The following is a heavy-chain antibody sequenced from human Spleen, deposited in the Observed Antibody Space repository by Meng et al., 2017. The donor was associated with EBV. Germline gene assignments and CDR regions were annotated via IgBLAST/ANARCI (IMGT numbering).Heavy chain of an antibody. CDR2: INRSGSF. J-gene: IGHJ4*02. V-gene: IGHV4-34*01. CDR1: GGSFRGYY. D-gene: IGHD2-15*01. Sequence: GPLQQWGPGSLKPSVTLSLTCAVDGGSFRGYYWTWIRQSPGKGLEWIGEINRSGSFSYNPSLKTRITISVDTSKNQFSLRLNSVTAADTAVYYCARGGLVCSGGNCHTFYFEYWDQGTLVTVSS. CDR3: ARGGLVCSGGNCHTFYFEY.